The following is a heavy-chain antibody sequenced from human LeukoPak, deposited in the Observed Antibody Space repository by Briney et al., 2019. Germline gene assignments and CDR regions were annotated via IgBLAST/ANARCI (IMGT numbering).Heavy chain of an antibody. J-gene: IGHJ4*02. D-gene: IGHD6-19*01. CDR2: IRYDGSNK. Sequence: PGGSLRLSCAASGFTFSSYGMHWVRQAPGEGLEWVAFIRYDGSNKYYADSVKGRFTISRDNSKNTLYLQMNSLRAEDTAVYYCAKDRTSAVAGSFDYWGQGTLVTVSS. CDR3: AKDRTSAVAGSFDY. V-gene: IGHV3-30*02. CDR1: GFTFSSYG.